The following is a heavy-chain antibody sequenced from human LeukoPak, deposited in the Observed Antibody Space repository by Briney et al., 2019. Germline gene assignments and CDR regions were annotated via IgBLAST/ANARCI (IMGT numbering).Heavy chain of an antibody. J-gene: IGHJ4*02. Sequence: PSETLSLTCAVYGGSFSGYYWIWIRQPPGKGLEWIGEINHSSSTNYNPSLKSRVTTSVDTSKNQFSLNLSSVTAADTAVYYCARGRNRAFDYWGQGTLVTVSS. CDR2: INHSSST. V-gene: IGHV4-34*01. CDR1: GGSFSGYY. CDR3: ARGRNRAFDY. D-gene: IGHD4-11*01.